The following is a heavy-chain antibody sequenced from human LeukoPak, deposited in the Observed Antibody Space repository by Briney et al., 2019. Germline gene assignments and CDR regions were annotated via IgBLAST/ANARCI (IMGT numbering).Heavy chain of an antibody. D-gene: IGHD4-17*01. Sequence: ASETLSLTCTVSGGSISSYYWSWIRQPPGKGLEWIGYIYYSGSTNYNPSLKSRVTISVDTSKNQFSLKLSSVTAADTAVYYCARGDGDEPFDYWGQGTLVTVSS. V-gene: IGHV4-59*01. J-gene: IGHJ4*02. CDR2: IYYSGST. CDR1: GGSISSYY. CDR3: ARGDGDEPFDY.